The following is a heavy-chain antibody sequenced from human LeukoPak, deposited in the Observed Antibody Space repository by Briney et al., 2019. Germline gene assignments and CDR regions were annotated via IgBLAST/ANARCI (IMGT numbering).Heavy chain of an antibody. CDR1: GGSISSSSYY. Sequence: SETLSLTCTVSGGSISSSSYYWGWIRQPPGKGLEWIGSIYYSGSTNHNPSLKSRVTISVDTSKNQLSLKLTSVLAADTAVYYCARGKDYYDTSGYPTFHYWGQGTLVTVSS. CDR3: ARGKDYYDTSGYPTFHY. D-gene: IGHD3-22*01. CDR2: IYYSGST. J-gene: IGHJ4*02. V-gene: IGHV4-39*07.